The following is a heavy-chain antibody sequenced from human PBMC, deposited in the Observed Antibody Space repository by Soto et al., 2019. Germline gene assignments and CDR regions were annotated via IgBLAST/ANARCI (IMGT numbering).Heavy chain of an antibody. Sequence: EVQLLDSGGDLVQPWGSLRLSCAASGFIFSSYAMSWVRQAPGKGLEWVASVSVSGGSTYSTYYADAVRGRLTISRDDSRNTMYLQMSSLRAEDTAIYYCAKNYYFDSWGQGTLVTVSS. CDR1: GFIFSSYA. J-gene: IGHJ4*02. CDR2: VSVSGGSTYST. V-gene: IGHV3-23*01. CDR3: AKNYYFDS.